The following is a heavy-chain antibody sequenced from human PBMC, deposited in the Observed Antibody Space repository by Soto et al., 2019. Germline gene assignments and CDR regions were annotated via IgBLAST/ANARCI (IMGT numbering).Heavy chain of an antibody. J-gene: IGHJ4*02. D-gene: IGHD1-1*01. Sequence: VRLSCAASGFTFSSYAMSWVRQAPGRGLDWVSAISGSGDITYSADSVKGRFTISRDNSKNTLYLQMNSLRAEDTAVYYCAVHGYDYWGQGTQVTVSS. CDR3: AVHGYDY. CDR2: ISGSGDIT. V-gene: IGHV3-23*01. CDR1: GFTFSSYA.